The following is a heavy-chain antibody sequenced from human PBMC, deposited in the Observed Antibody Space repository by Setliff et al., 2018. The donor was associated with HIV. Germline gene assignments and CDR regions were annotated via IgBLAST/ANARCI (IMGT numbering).Heavy chain of an antibody. V-gene: IGHV4-34*01. Sequence: PSETLSLTCAVSGGSFSGYYWSWIRQPPGKGLEWLGEINQSGGINYNPSLKSRVTISIDTFKNQFSMKLYSVTAADTAVYYCATASSYDLFRGAFVIWGQGTMVTVSS. D-gene: IGHD5-12*01. J-gene: IGHJ3*02. CDR1: GGSFSGYY. CDR2: INQSGGI. CDR3: ATASSYDLFRGAFVI.